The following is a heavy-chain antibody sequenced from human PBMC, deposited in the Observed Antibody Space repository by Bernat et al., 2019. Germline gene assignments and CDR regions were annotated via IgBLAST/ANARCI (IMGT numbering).Heavy chain of an antibody. D-gene: IGHD3-22*01. CDR2: ISAYNGNT. V-gene: IGHV1-18*01. Sequence: QVQLVSSGAEVKKPGASVKVSCKASGYTFTSYGIIWVRQAPGQGLEWMGWISAYNGNTNYAQKLQGRVTMTTDTSTSTAYMELRSLRSDDTAVYYCAREYYYDSSGYYPYYYYYGMDVWGQGTTVTVSS. J-gene: IGHJ6*02. CDR3: AREYYYDSSGYYPYYYYYGMDV. CDR1: GYTFTSYG.